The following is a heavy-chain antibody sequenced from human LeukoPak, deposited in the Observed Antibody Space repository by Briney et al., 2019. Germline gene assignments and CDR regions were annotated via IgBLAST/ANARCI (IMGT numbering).Heavy chain of an antibody. CDR2: ISYDGSNK. V-gene: IGHV3-30-3*01. J-gene: IGHJ4*02. CDR1: GFTFSSYA. CDR3: ARGMSDYDFWSGYDY. D-gene: IGHD3-3*01. Sequence: PGGSLRLSCAASGFTFSSYAMHWVRQAPGKGLEWVAVISYDGSNKYYADSVKGRFTISRDNSKNTLYLQMNSLRAEDTAVYYCARGMSDYDFWSGYDYWGQGTLVTVSS.